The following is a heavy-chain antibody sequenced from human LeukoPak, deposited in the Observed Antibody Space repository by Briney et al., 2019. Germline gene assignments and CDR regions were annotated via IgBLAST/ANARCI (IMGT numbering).Heavy chain of an antibody. V-gene: IGHV3-21*01. J-gene: IGHJ4*02. CDR1: GFTFSSYS. Sequence: GGSLRLSCAASGFTFSSYSMNWVRQAPGKGLEWVSSISSGSSYIYYADSVKGRFTISRDNAKNSLYLQMNSLRAEDTAVYYCARDWSSDYWGQGTLVTVSS. D-gene: IGHD2-2*01. CDR3: ARDWSSDY. CDR2: ISSGSSYI.